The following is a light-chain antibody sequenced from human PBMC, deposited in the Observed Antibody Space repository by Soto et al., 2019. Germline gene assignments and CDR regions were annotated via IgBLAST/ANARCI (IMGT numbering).Light chain of an antibody. Sequence: IVMTQSPATLSVSPGERVTLSCRASQSVSSNLAWYQQKPGQAPRLLIYGTSTRATGIPARFSGSGSGTEFTLTISSLQSEDFAVYYCQQYDNWPRGTFGQGTKLEIK. CDR1: QSVSSN. CDR3: QQYDNWPRGT. J-gene: IGKJ2*01. V-gene: IGKV3-15*01. CDR2: GTS.